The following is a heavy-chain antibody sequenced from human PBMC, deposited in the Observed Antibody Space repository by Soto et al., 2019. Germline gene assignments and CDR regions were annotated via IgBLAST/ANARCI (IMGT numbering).Heavy chain of an antibody. J-gene: IGHJ4*02. Sequence: QITLKESGPTLVKPTQTLTLTCTFSGFSLSTSGVCVGWIRQPPGKALEWLALIYWDDDKRYSPSLKSRLTITKDTSKNQVVLTMTNMDPVDTATYYCAHRDRDGGSGSFDYWGQGTLVTVSS. CDR3: AHRDRDGGSGSFDY. CDR2: IYWDDDK. CDR1: GFSLSTSGVC. V-gene: IGHV2-5*02. D-gene: IGHD3-10*01.